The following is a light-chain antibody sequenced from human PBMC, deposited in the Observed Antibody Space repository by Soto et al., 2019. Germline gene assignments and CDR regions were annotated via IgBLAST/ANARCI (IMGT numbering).Light chain of an antibody. Sequence: IVMPQAPATQSVSPEERATLNCRASQSVSSNLAWYQQKPGQAPRLLIYGASTRATGIPARFSGSGSGTEFTLPISSLQSEDVAVYYCQQSTDRSRTCGQGTKGDI. J-gene: IGKJ1*01. CDR1: QSVSSN. CDR3: QQSTDRSRT. CDR2: GAS. V-gene: IGKV3-15*01.